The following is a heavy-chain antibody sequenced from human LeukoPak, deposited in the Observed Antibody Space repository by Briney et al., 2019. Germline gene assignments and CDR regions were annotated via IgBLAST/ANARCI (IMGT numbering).Heavy chain of an antibody. CDR2: ISAYNGNT. Sequence: ASVKVSCKASGYTFTSYGISWVRQAPGQGLEWMGWISAYNGNTNYAQKLQGRVTMTTDTSTSTAYMELRSLRSDDTAVYYCARSSTPFYVWGSYRPQPDAFDIWGQGTMVTVSS. CDR1: GYTFTSYG. CDR3: ARSSTPFYVWGSYRPQPDAFDI. V-gene: IGHV1-18*01. J-gene: IGHJ3*02. D-gene: IGHD3-16*02.